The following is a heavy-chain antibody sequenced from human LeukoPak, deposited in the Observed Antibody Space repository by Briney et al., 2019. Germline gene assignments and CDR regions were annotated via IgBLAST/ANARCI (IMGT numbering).Heavy chain of an antibody. D-gene: IGHD2-2*01. J-gene: IGHJ5*02. CDR3: ARDGGDSRTSGGFDP. Sequence: ETLPLTCTVSGRSISSSSYYWGWIRGPRGRGLEGIGGIYYSGSTYYNPPLKSRVTISVDMSKNQFSLKLSSVTAADTAVYHCARDGGDSRTSGGFDPWGQGTLVTVSS. CDR1: GRSISSSSYY. V-gene: IGHV4-39*07. CDR2: IYYSGST.